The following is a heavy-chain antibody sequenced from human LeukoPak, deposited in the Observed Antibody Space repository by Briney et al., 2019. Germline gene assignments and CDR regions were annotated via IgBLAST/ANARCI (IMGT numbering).Heavy chain of an antibody. V-gene: IGHV1-69*04. Sequence: SVKVSCNASGYTFTSYGITWVRQAPGQGLEWMGRIIPILGIANYAQKFQGRITITADKSTSTTYMELSSLRAEDTAVYYCATYSSLNRREFQYWGQGTLLTVSS. D-gene: IGHD3-22*01. CDR2: IIPILGIA. CDR1: GYTFTSYG. CDR3: ATYSSLNRREFQY. J-gene: IGHJ1*01.